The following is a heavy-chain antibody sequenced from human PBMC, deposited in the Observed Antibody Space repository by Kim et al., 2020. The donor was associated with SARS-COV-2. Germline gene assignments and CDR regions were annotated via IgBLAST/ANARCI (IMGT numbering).Heavy chain of an antibody. D-gene: IGHD2-2*01. J-gene: IGHJ4*02. CDR1: GGSFSGYY. Sequence: SETLSLTCAVYGGSFSGYYWSWIRQPPGKGLEWIGEINHSGSTNYNPSLKSRVTISVDTSKNQFSLKLSSVTAADTAVYYCARGRPFSRRLDYWGQGTLVTVSS. CDR3: ARGRPFSRRLDY. CDR2: INHSGST. V-gene: IGHV4-34*01.